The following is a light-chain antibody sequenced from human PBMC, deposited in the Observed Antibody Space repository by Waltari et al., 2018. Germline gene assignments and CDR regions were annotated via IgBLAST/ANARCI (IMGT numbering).Light chain of an antibody. J-gene: IGKJ4*01. CDR3: QQYNNWPPLT. V-gene: IGKV3-15*01. Sequence: EIVMTQSPATLSVSPGEGATLSCRASQSVSSNLAWYQQIPGQAPRLLICAASTRATGIPARFSGSGSGTEFTLTISSLQSEDFAVYYCQQYNNWPPLTFGGGTKVEIK. CDR2: AAS. CDR1: QSVSSN.